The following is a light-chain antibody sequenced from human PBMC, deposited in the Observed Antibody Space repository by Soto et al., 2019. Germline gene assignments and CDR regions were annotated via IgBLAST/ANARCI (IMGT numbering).Light chain of an antibody. CDR2: AAS. V-gene: IGKV3-20*01. CDR1: QSVSSKF. Sequence: EIVLTQSPGTLSLSPGERAALSCRASQSVSSKFLAWYQQKPGQAPRLLIYAASNRATGIPDRFSGSGSGTDFTLTISRLEPEDFAVYYCQQYGSPLTFGGGTKVDIK. CDR3: QQYGSPLT. J-gene: IGKJ4*01.